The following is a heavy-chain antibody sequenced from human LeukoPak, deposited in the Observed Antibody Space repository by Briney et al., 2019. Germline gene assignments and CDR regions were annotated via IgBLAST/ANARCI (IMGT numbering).Heavy chain of an antibody. V-gene: IGHV3-30*18. Sequence: GRSLRLSCAASGFTFSSYGMHWVRQAPGKGLEWVAVISYDGSNKYYADSVKGRFTISRDNSKNTLYLQMNSLRAEDTAVYYCAKGHGYCSGGSCYPALLYSDYWGQGTLVTVSS. CDR3: AKGHGYCSGGSCYPALLYSDY. D-gene: IGHD2-15*01. CDR2: ISYDGSNK. CDR1: GFTFSSYG. J-gene: IGHJ4*02.